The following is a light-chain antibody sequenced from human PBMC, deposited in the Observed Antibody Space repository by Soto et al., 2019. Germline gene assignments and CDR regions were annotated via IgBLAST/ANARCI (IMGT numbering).Light chain of an antibody. CDR3: ISYTSTSAVV. Sequence: QSALTQPASVSGSPGQSITISCTGTSSDVGGYNYVSWYQQHPGKAPQLMIYDVSNRPSGVSNRFSGSTSDNTASLAISGLQAEDEADYYCISYTSTSAVVFGGGTKVTVL. J-gene: IGLJ2*01. V-gene: IGLV2-14*01. CDR2: DVS. CDR1: SSDVGGYNY.